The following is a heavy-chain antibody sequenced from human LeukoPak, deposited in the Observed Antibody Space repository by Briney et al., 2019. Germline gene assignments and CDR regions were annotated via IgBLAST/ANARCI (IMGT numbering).Heavy chain of an antibody. Sequence: GGSLRLSCSASGFTFSSYGMHWVRQAPGKGLEWVAVISYDGSNKYYADSVKGRFTISRDNSKNTLYLQMNSLRVEDTAVYYCAKVIREVDMSHDYWGQGALVTVSS. CDR2: ISYDGSNK. CDR3: AKVIREVDMSHDY. CDR1: GFTFSSYG. J-gene: IGHJ4*02. D-gene: IGHD5-24*01. V-gene: IGHV3-30*18.